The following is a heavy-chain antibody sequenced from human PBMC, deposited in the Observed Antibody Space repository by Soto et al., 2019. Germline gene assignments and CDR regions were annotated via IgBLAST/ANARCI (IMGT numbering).Heavy chain of an antibody. J-gene: IGHJ4*02. CDR1: GFTFSNAW. CDR3: ATGGGGY. D-gene: IGHD3-16*01. CDR2: IKSKTDGGTT. Sequence: EVQLVESGGGLVKPGGSLRLSCAASGFTFSNAWMSWVRQAPGKGLEWVGRIKSKTDGGTTDYAAPVKGRFTISRDDSKNPLYPEMKSPKTEDPAVYYCATGGGGYWGQGTLVTVSS. V-gene: IGHV3-15*01.